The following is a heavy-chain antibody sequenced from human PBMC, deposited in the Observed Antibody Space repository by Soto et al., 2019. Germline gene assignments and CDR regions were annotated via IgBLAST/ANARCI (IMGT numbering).Heavy chain of an antibody. Sequence: QVQLVQSGAEVKKPGSSVKVSCKASGGTFSSYAISWVRQAPGQGLEWMGGIIPIFGTANYAQKFQGRVXIXAXXSTSTAYMELSSLRSEDTAVYYCARDGASYYGMDVWGQGTTVTVSS. CDR2: IIPIFGTA. V-gene: IGHV1-69*12. CDR3: ARDGASYYGMDV. D-gene: IGHD3-16*01. CDR1: GGTFSSYA. J-gene: IGHJ6*02.